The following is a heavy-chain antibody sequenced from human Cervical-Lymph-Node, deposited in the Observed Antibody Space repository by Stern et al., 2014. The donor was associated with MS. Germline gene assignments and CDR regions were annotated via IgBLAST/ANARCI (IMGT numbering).Heavy chain of an antibody. Sequence: VQLLQSGSELKKPGASVKVSCRAFGYTFDSYAISWVRQAPGQGLEWMGWINTHTGNPTYAQDFTGRFVFSLDTFVNTTYLQINSLKTEDTAVYYCTRGYSSGWYTSGYFDLWGRGTLVTVSS. CDR3: TRGYSSGWYTSGYFDL. J-gene: IGHJ2*01. D-gene: IGHD6-19*01. CDR2: INTHTGNP. V-gene: IGHV7-4-1*02. CDR1: GYTFDSYA.